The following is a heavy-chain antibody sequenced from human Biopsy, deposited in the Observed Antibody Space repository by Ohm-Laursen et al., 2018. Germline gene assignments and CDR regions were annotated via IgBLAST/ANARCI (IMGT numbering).Heavy chain of an antibody. J-gene: IGHJ6*02. CDR2: IVVGSGHT. CDR3: AATSTLYYYYYAMDV. CDR1: GFTFSSSA. V-gene: IGHV1-58*01. Sequence: SVKVSCKASGFTFSSSAVQWARQARGQRLEWIGWIVVGSGHTNYAQKFQERVTITRDMSTSTAYMELTSLRSEDTAVYYCAATSTLYYYYYAMDVWDQGTTITVSS.